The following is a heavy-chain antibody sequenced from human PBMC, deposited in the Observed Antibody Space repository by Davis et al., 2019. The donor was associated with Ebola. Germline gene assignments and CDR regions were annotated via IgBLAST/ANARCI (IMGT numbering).Heavy chain of an antibody. CDR2: INGDGSRT. J-gene: IGHJ6*04. D-gene: IGHD1-26*01. V-gene: IGHV3-74*01. CDR1: GFTFSDYY. Sequence: GESLKISCAASGFTFSDYYMSWIRQAPGKGLVWVSRINGDGSRTSYADSVKGRFTISRDNAKNTLYLQMNRLTAEDTAVYYCARGGTGRVFYYYGMDVWGKGTTVTVSS. CDR3: ARGGTGRVFYYYGMDV.